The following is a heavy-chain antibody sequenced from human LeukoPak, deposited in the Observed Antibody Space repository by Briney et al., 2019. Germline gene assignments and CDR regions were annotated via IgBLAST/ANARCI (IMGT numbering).Heavy chain of an antibody. CDR3: ARGSEWLQSRSSYGMDV. CDR2: ISGSGSTI. CDR1: GFTFSSYE. J-gene: IGHJ6*02. V-gene: IGHV3-48*03. Sequence: GGSLRLSCAASGFTFSSYEMNWVRQAPGKGLEWVSYISGSGSTIYYAHSVKGRFTISTDNAKNSPYLQMNSLRAEDTAVYYCARGSEWLQSRSSYGMDVWGQGTTVTVSS. D-gene: IGHD5-24*01.